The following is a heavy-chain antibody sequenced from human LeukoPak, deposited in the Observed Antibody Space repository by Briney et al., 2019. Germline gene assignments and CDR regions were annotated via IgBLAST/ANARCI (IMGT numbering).Heavy chain of an antibody. J-gene: IGHJ4*02. CDR1: GGSNSGYQ. CDR2: IYDSGTT. CDR3: ARGVYRSWGSVANS. Sequence: PSETLSLTCTVSGGSNSGYQWNWIRQPPGKGLEWIGNIYDSGTTNYNPSLKSRVTISVDTSKNQVSLKVISVAAADTDVYYCARGVYRSWGSVANSWGQGTLVTVSS. D-gene: IGHD3-16*01. V-gene: IGHV4-59*01.